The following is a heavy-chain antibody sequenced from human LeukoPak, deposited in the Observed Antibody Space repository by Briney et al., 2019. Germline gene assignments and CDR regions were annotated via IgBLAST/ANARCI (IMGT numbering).Heavy chain of an antibody. V-gene: IGHV7-4-1*02. J-gene: IGHJ6*03. CDR1: GYSFSSYN. CDR2: INTNTGNP. Sequence: ASVKVSCKASGYSFSSYNMSWVRQAPGQGLEWMGWINTNTGNPRYAQGFTGRFVFSLDTSVSTAYLQISSLKAEDTAVYYCARVGYPVYYYYMDVWGKGTTVTVSS. CDR3: ARVGYPVYYYYMDV. D-gene: IGHD6-13*01.